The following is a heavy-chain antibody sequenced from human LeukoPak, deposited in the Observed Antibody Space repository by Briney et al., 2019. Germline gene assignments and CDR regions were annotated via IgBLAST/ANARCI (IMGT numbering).Heavy chain of an antibody. CDR2: ISGSGGST. CDR3: AKGQTTVMAFDI. J-gene: IGHJ3*02. V-gene: IGHV3-23*01. CDR1: GFNFSGYA. D-gene: IGHD4-17*01. Sequence: PGGSLRLSCAASGFNFSGYAMSWVRQAPGKGLEWVSAISGSGGSTYYADSVKGRFTISRDNSKNTLYLQVNSLRAEDTAVYYCAKGQTTVMAFDIWGQGTTVTVSS.